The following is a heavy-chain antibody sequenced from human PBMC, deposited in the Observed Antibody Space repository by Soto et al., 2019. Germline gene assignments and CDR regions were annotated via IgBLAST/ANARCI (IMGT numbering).Heavy chain of an antibody. CDR1: GASFTSNY. J-gene: IGHJ4*02. Sequence: LETLSLTCGVYGASFTSNYWSWVRQPPAKGLEWIGEINHNGLTNYNPSLKSRVTISVDTSKNQFSLKLTSVTAADTAVYYCASARWDYWGQGTLVTAAS. V-gene: IGHV4-34*01. CDR2: INHNGLT. D-gene: IGHD2-15*01. CDR3: ASARWDY.